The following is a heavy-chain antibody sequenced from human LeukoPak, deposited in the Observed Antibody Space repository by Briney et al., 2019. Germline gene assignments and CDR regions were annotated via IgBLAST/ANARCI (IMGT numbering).Heavy chain of an antibody. J-gene: IGHJ4*02. CDR2: ISGSGGST. CDR3: ASGLGILLTRPILTGY. CDR1: GFPFSSYA. D-gene: IGHD3-9*01. V-gene: IGHV3-23*01. Sequence: GSLRLSCAASGFPFSSYAMSWVRQAPGKGLEWVSAISGSGGSTYYADSVKGRFTISRDNSKNTLYLQMNSLRAEDTAVYYCASGLGILLTRPILTGYWGQGTLVTVSS.